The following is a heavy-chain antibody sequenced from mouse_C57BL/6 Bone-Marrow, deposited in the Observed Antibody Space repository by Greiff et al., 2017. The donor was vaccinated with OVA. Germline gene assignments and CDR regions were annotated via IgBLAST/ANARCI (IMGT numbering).Heavy chain of an antibody. J-gene: IGHJ3*01. CDR2: ISSGGSYT. CDR3: ARLYDYDWFAY. Sequence: EVQGVESGGDLVKPGGSLKLSCAASGFTFSSYGMSWVRQTPDKMLEWVATISSGGSYTYYPDSVKGRFTISRDNAKNTLYLQMSSLKSEDTAMYYCARLYDYDWFAYWGQGTLVTVSA. V-gene: IGHV5-6*01. D-gene: IGHD2-4*01. CDR1: GFTFSSYG.